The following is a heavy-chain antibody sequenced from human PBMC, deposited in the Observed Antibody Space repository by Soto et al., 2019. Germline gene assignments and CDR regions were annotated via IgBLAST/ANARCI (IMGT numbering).Heavy chain of an antibody. J-gene: IGHJ4*02. CDR3: ARDYDSSGYPRYYFDY. V-gene: IGHV3-30*03. CDR1: GFTFSSYG. CDR2: ISYDGSNK. D-gene: IGHD3-22*01. Sequence: SLRLSCAASGFTFSSYGMHWVRQAPGKGLEWVAVISYDGSNKYYADSVKGRFTISRDNSKNTLYLQMNSLRAEDTAVYYCARDYDSSGYPRYYFDYWGQGTLVTVSS.